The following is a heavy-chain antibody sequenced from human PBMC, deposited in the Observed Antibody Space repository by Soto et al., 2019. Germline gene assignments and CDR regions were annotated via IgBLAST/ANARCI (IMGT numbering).Heavy chain of an antibody. CDR3: AREGAAPYYYYGMDV. Sequence: SETLSLTCTVSGGSISSGGYFWSWIRQHPGKGLEWIGFIYYSGSTYYNPSLKSRVTISVDTSKNQFSLKLSSVTAADTAVYYCAREGAAPYYYYGMDVWGQGTT. J-gene: IGHJ6*02. V-gene: IGHV4-31*03. CDR1: GGSISSGGYF. CDR2: IYYSGST. D-gene: IGHD6-6*01.